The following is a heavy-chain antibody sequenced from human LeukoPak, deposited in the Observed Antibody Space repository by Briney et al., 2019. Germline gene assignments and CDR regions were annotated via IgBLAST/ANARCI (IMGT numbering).Heavy chain of an antibody. J-gene: IGHJ4*02. D-gene: IGHD3-10*01. V-gene: IGHV3-7*01. CDR2: IKQDGSEK. CDR3: ATARGADY. Sequence: GGSLRLSCAASGFTFSSYWMSWVRQAPGKGLECVANIKQDGSEKYYVDSVKGRFTITRDNAKNSLYLQMNSMRAEDTAVYYCATARGADYWGQGILVTVSS. CDR1: GFTFSSYW.